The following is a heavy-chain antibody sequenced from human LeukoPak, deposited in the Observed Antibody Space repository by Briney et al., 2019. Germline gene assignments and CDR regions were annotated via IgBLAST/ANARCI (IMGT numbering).Heavy chain of an antibody. J-gene: IGHJ4*02. CDR1: GFTFSTYS. CDR3: ATDGQSSGWYGFDY. V-gene: IGHV3-21*01. D-gene: IGHD6-19*01. Sequence: GGSLRLSCTASGFTFSTYSMNWVRQAPGKGLEWVESITSPVGRIYYADSLKGRITISRDNAKSSLYLQMNSLRGEDTAVYYCATDGQSSGWYGFDYWGQGTLVTVSS. CDR2: ITSPVGRI.